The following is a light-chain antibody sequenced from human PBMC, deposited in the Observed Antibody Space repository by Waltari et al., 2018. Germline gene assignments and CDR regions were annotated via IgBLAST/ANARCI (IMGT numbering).Light chain of an antibody. CDR1: QSLTKRY. Sequence: EVVLTQSPDTLSLSPGERATLSCRASQSLTKRYLAWYQQRPGQAPRLLIYGASSRAAGIPDRFSGSGSGTDFTPTISRLEPEDSAVYYCQQYGSSVLYTFGQGTKLEIK. J-gene: IGKJ2*01. CDR2: GAS. CDR3: QQYGSSVLYT. V-gene: IGKV3-20*01.